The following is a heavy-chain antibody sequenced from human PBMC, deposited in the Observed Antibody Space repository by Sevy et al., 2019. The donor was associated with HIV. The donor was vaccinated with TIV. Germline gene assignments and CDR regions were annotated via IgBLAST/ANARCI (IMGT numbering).Heavy chain of an antibody. CDR1: GFTFSSYA. J-gene: IGHJ4*02. V-gene: IGHV3-23*01. CDR2: ISGSGGST. Sequence: GGSLRLSCAASGFTFSSYAMSWVRQAPGKGLEWVSAISGSGGSTYYADSVKGRFTISRGNSKNTLYLQMNSLRAEDTAVYYCAKVPVLRFFYYFDYWGQGTLVTVSS. D-gene: IGHD3-3*01. CDR3: AKVPVLRFFYYFDY.